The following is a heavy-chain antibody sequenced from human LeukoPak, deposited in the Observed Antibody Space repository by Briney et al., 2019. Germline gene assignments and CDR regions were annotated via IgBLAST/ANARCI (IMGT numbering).Heavy chain of an antibody. Sequence: ASVKVSCKASGYTLTSYDINWVRQATGQGLEWMGWMNPNSGNTGYAQKFQGRVTMTRNTSISTAYMELSSLRSEDTAVYYCARGLVTVDAFDIWGQGTMVTVSS. CDR3: ARGLVTVDAFDI. CDR1: GYTLTSYD. V-gene: IGHV1-8*01. D-gene: IGHD2-8*02. J-gene: IGHJ3*02. CDR2: MNPNSGNT.